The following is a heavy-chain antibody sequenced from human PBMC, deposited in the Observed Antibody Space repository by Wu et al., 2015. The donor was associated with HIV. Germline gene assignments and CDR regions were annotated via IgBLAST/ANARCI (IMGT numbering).Heavy chain of an antibody. V-gene: IGHV1-2*02. CDR3: ARDYYDSSGYITNNWFDP. J-gene: IGHJ5*02. D-gene: IGHD3-22*01. Sequence: QVQLVQSGAEVRKPGASVKVSCKASGYTFTSYGISWVRQAPGQGLEWMGWINPNSGGTNYAQKFQGRVTMTRDTSISAAYMELTRLTSDDTAFYYCARDYYDSSGYITNNWFDPWGQGTLVTVSS. CDR1: GYTFTSYG. CDR2: INPNSGGT.